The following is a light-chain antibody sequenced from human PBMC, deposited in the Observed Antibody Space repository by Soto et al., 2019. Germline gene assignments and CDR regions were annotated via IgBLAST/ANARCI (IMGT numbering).Light chain of an antibody. Sequence: EIVLTQSPGTLSLSPGERATLSCRASQSVSSSYLAWYQQKPGQAPRLLIYGASSRDTCIQDRFSGSGSGTDLTLTISRLEPEDIAVYYCQQYGSSPLYTFGQGTKLEIK. J-gene: IGKJ2*01. CDR1: QSVSSSY. CDR3: QQYGSSPLYT. CDR2: GAS. V-gene: IGKV3-20*01.